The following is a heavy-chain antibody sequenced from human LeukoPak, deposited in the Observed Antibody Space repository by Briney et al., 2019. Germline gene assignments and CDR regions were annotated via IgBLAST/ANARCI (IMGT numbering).Heavy chain of an antibody. J-gene: IGHJ6*03. D-gene: IGHD3-22*01. Sequence: PGGSLRLSCAASGFTFSDYETNWVRQAPGKGLEWVSYISGSGRTIYYADSVKGRFTISRDNAKNSLYLQMNSLRAEDTAVYYCARDNYDSSGYYYVAPMDVWGKGTTVTVSS. V-gene: IGHV3-48*03. CDR3: ARDNYDSSGYYYVAPMDV. CDR1: GFTFSDYE. CDR2: ISGSGRTI.